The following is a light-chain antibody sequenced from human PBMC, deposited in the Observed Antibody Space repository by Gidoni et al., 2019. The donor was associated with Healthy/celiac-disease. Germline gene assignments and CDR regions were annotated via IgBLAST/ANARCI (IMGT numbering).Light chain of an antibody. V-gene: IGKV1-39*01. J-gene: IGKJ2*01. Sequence: LQVTPSPSFLSASVGDRVTITCRASQSISSYLNWYQQKPGKAPKLLIYAASSLQSGVPSRFSGSGSGTDFTLTISSLQPEDFATYYCQQSYSNPYTFXQXTKLXIK. CDR2: AAS. CDR3: QQSYSNPYT. CDR1: QSISSY.